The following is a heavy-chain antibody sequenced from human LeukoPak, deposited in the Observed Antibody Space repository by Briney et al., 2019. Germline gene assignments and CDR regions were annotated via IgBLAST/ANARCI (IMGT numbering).Heavy chain of an antibody. J-gene: IGHJ4*02. CDR1: GFTFTNYW. V-gene: IGHV3-7*01. CDR2: IKADGSEK. D-gene: IGHD3-10*01. Sequence: GGSLRPSCAASGFTFTNYWMSWVRQAPGKGLEWVANIKADGSEKFYVDSVKGRFTISRDNAKNSLYLQMNSLRAEDTAVYYCARESSVVRGVITDFDYWGQGTLVTVSS. CDR3: ARESSVVRGVITDFDY.